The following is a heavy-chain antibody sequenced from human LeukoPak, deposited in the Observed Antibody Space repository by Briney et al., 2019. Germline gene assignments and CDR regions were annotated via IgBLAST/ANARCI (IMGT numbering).Heavy chain of an antibody. CDR1: GYTFTSYA. CDR3: AREEGTTVTTGSIDPYNWFDP. V-gene: IGHV1-3*01. D-gene: IGHD4-17*01. J-gene: IGHJ5*02. CDR2: INAGNGNT. Sequence: GASVKVSCKASGYTFTSYAMHWVRQAPGQRLEWMGWINAGNGNTKYSQKFQGRVTITRDTSASTAYMELSSLRSEDTAVYYCAREEGTTVTTGSIDPYNWFDPWGQGTLVTVSS.